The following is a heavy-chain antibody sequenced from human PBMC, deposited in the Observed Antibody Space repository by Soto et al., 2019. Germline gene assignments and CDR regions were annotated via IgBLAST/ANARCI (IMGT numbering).Heavy chain of an antibody. D-gene: IGHD6-13*01. CDR3: RRSSRYSKDV. CDR1: GDSIRSSSY. V-gene: IGHV4-39*01. CDR2: IYSTGNT. Sequence: QLQLQESGPGLVKPSETLSLTCTVSGDSIRSSSYWGWIRQPPGKGLEWIGSIYSTGNTYYNPSPXRXAXIXXHTSKNQFSLNVISVTAADTAVYYCRRSSRYSKDVWGQGTTVTVSS. J-gene: IGHJ6*02.